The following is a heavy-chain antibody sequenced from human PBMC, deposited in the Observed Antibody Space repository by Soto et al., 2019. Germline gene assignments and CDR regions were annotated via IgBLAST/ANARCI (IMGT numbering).Heavy chain of an antibody. CDR2: ISAYNGNT. J-gene: IGHJ6*02. CDR1: GYTFTSYC. Sequence: AAVKVSCKASGYTFTSYCISWVLEAPGQGLEWMGWISAYNGNTNYAQKLQGRVTMTTDTSTSTAYMELRSLRSDDTAVYYCARVFANGYYYYGMDVWGQGTTVTVSS. D-gene: IGHD1-1*01. V-gene: IGHV1-18*01. CDR3: ARVFANGYYYYGMDV.